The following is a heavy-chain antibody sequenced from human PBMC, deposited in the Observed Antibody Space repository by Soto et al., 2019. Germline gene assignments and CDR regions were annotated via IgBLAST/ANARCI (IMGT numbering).Heavy chain of an antibody. CDR1: GFTFSSYG. D-gene: IGHD2-15*01. J-gene: IGHJ4*02. Sequence: EVRLLESGGDLVQPVGSLRLSCAASGFTFSSYGMSWVRQAPGKGLEWVSGISGTGGSTYYADSVKGRFTISRDNSKNTLFLQMDSLRAEDTAVYYCAIKSDCSGGSCPYYFDYWGQGTLVTVSS. CDR2: ISGTGGST. V-gene: IGHV3-23*01. CDR3: AIKSDCSGGSCPYYFDY.